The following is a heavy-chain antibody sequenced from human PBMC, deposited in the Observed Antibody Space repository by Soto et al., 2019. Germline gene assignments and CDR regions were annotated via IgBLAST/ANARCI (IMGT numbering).Heavy chain of an antibody. D-gene: IGHD3-3*01. Sequence: ASVKVSCKASGYTFTSSYMHWVRQAPGQGLEWMGIINPSGGSTSYAQKFQGRVTMTRDTSTSTVYMELSSLRSEDTAVYYCASIRDFWSGYVGDAFDIWGQGTMVTVSS. CDR2: INPSGGST. V-gene: IGHV1-46*03. CDR3: ASIRDFWSGYVGDAFDI. J-gene: IGHJ3*02. CDR1: GYTFTSSY.